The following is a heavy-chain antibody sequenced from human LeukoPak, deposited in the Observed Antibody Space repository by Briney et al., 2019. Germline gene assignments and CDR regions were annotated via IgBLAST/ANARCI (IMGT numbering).Heavy chain of an antibody. J-gene: IGHJ5*02. CDR3: AKGSMVRGVNSLNWFDP. CDR2: ISWNSGSI. Sequence: GRSLRLSCAASGFTFDDYAMHWVRQAPGKGLEWVSGISWNSGSIGYADSVKGRFPISRDNAKNSLYLQMNSLRAEDTALYYCAKGSMVRGVNSLNWFDPWGQGTLVTVSS. V-gene: IGHV3-9*01. CDR1: GFTFDDYA. D-gene: IGHD3-10*01.